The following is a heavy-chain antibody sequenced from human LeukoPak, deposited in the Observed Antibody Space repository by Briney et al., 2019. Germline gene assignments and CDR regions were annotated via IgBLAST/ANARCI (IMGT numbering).Heavy chain of an antibody. CDR2: ISSSSSYI. CDR3: AREGREGYFDY. CDR1: GFTFSSYS. J-gene: IGHJ4*02. Sequence: GGSLRLSCAASGFTFSSYSMNWVRKAPGKGREWVSSISSSSSYIYYADSVKGRFTISRDNAKNSLYLQMNSLRAEDTAVYYCAREGREGYFDYWGQGTLVTVSS. V-gene: IGHV3-21*01.